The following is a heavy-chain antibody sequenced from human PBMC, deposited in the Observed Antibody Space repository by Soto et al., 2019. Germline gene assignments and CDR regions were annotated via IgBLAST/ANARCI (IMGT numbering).Heavy chain of an antibody. CDR3: AREEATAGNDCFDF. Sequence: SVKVSCKASTGNYLPWVRQAPGQGLEWMGWINPNSGGTHYAEQFQGRVTMTWDTSISTVYMELNSLTSDDAAVYYCAREEATAGNDCFDFWGQGTLVSVSS. J-gene: IGHJ4*02. CDR1: TGNY. CDR2: INPNSGGT. D-gene: IGHD6-13*01. V-gene: IGHV1-2*02.